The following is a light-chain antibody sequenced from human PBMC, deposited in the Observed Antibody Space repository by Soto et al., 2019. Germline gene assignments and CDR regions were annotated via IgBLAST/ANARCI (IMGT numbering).Light chain of an antibody. V-gene: IGLV2-14*01. J-gene: IGLJ3*02. CDR2: DVS. CDR3: SSCTSAHTWV. CDR1: SSDVGGYNY. Sequence: QSALTQSASVSGPPGQSMTTSCTGTSSDVGGYNYVSWYQQHPGKAPKLIIYDVSNRPSGVSTRFSGSKSGNAASLTISGLKAEDDADYCYSSCTSAHTWVFGGGAKLTVL.